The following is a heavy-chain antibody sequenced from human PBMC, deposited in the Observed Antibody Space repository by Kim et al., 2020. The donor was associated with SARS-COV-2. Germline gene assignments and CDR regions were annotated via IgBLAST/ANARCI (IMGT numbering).Heavy chain of an antibody. Sequence: GGSLRLSCAASGFTVSSNYMSWVRQAPGKGLEWVSVIYSGGSTYYADSVKGRFTISRDNSKNTLYLQMNSLRAEDTAVYYCARDPAQYYDFWSGYYPYYYGMDVWGQGTTVTVSS. D-gene: IGHD3-3*01. CDR3: ARDPAQYYDFWSGYYPYYYGMDV. CDR2: IYSGGST. J-gene: IGHJ6*02. CDR1: GFTVSSNY. V-gene: IGHV3-66*01.